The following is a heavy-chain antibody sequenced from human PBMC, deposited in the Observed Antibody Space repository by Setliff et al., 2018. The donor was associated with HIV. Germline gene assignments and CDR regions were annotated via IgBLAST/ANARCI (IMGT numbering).Heavy chain of an antibody. CDR3: ARHGLGGSGNYYTFDY. J-gene: IGHJ4*02. CDR2: IHHSGST. CDR1: GYSISSRFY. Sequence: ASETLSLTCAVSGYSISSRFYWGWIRQPPGKGLEWIGSIHHSGSTFYNPSLKSRVTISVDTSKNQYSLKLNSVTAADTAFYYCARHGLGGSGNYYTFDYWGQGTLVTVSS. D-gene: IGHD3-10*01. V-gene: IGHV4-38-2*01.